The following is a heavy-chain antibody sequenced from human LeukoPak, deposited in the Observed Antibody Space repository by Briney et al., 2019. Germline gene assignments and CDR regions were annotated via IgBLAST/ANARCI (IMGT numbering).Heavy chain of an antibody. J-gene: IGHJ5*02. CDR2: IYTSGST. CDR3: ARGAQQLVFGWFDP. V-gene: IGHV4-4*07. D-gene: IGHD6-13*01. CDR1: GVSISSYY. Sequence: PSETLSLTCTVSGVSISSYYWSWIRQPAGKGLEWIGRIYTSGSTNYNPSLKSRVTMSVDTSKNQFSLKLSSVTAADTAVYYCARGAQQLVFGWFDPWGQGTLVTVSS.